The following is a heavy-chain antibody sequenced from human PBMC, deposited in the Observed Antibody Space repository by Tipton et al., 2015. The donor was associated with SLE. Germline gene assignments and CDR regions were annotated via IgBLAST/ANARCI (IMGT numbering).Heavy chain of an antibody. CDR2: IYYSGTA. CDR1: GDSITSGNYY. CDR3: ARDPVDRGAFDI. J-gene: IGHJ3*02. D-gene: IGHD5-12*01. Sequence: TLSLTCTVSGDSITSGNYYWGWIRQSPGKEPEWIGNIYYSGTAYYNPSLKRRVSISVDTSKNQFSLRLNSVTAADTAVYYCARDPVDRGAFDIWGQGTMVTVSS. V-gene: IGHV4-39*07.